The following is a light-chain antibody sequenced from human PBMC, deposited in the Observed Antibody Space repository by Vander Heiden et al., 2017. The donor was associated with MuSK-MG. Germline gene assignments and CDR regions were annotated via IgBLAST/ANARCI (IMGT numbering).Light chain of an antibody. CDR3: SSYTTSSTQV. J-gene: IGLJ1*01. CDR2: DVS. CDR1: SSDVGGYNY. Sequence: QSALTQPASVSGSPGQSITISCTGTSSDVGGYNYVSWYQQHPGKAPKLMIYDVSYRPSGVSNRFSGSKSGNTASLTISGLQAEDEADYYCSSYTTSSTQVFGTGTKVTGL. V-gene: IGLV2-14*03.